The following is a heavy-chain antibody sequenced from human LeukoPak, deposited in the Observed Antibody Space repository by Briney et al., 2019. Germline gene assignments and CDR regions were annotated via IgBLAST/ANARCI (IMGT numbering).Heavy chain of an antibody. CDR3: ARDQAYYFSFADY. D-gene: IGHD2/OR15-2a*01. J-gene: IGHJ4*02. Sequence: GRSLRLSCAASGFTFSNYGMHWVRQAPGKGREWVAVVFYDGSNKHYADFGRGRFTISRDNSKNPLYLQMNDLRAEDTAVYYCARDQAYYFSFADYWGQGNLVTVSS. CDR1: GFTFSNYG. CDR2: VFYDGSNK. V-gene: IGHV3-33*01.